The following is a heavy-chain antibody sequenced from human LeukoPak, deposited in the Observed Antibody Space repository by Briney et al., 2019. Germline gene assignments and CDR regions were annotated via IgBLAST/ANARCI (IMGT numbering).Heavy chain of an antibody. CDR3: ARGHWQYDY. V-gene: IGHV3-7*01. J-gene: IGHJ4*02. Sequence: HPGGSLRLSCAASGFTFSSYAMSWVRQAPGKGLEWVAHMNQNGSEIDYVDSVKGRFTISRDNALTSLYLQLSSLRVEDTAVYYCARGHWQYDYWGQGTLVTVSS. CDR1: GFTFSSYA. D-gene: IGHD2-2*01. CDR2: MNQNGSEI.